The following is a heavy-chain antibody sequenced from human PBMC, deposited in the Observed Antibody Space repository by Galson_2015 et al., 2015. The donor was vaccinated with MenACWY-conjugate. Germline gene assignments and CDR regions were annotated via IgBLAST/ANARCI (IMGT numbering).Heavy chain of an antibody. CDR2: IYYSGST. D-gene: IGHD2-2*01. J-gene: IGHJ3*02. Sequence: SETLSLTCTVSGGSISSSSYYWDWIRQPPGRGLEWIGTIYYSGSTYYSSSLKSQVTISVDTSQNQFSLNLSSVTAADTAMYYCARHDRTAPARSGAFDIWGRGTMVTVSS. CDR1: GGSISSSSYY. V-gene: IGHV4-39*01. CDR3: ARHDRTAPARSGAFDI.